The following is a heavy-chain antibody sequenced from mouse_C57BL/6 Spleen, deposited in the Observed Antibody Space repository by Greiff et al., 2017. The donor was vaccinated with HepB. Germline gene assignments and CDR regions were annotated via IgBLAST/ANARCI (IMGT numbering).Heavy chain of an antibody. D-gene: IGHD1-1*01. V-gene: IGHV1-81*01. J-gene: IGHJ1*03. Sequence: QVQLQQSGAELARPGASVKLSCKASGYTFTSYGISWVKQRTGQGLEWIGEIYPRSGNTYYNEKFKGKATLTADKSSSTAYMELRSLTSEDSAVYFCARPFITTVVEYFDVWGTGTTVTVSS. CDR3: ARPFITTVVEYFDV. CDR1: GYTFTSYG. CDR2: IYPRSGNT.